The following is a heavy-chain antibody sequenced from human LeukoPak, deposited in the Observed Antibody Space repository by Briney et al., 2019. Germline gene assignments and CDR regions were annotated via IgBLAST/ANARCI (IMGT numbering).Heavy chain of an antibody. V-gene: IGHV3-23*01. J-gene: IGHJ4*02. CDR1: GFTFSSHA. CDR2: IDASSHYT. CDR3: ANFVDTSMGGNDY. D-gene: IGHD5-18*01. Sequence: GGSLGLSCAASGFTFSSHAMSWVRQAPGKGLEWVSAIDASSHYTYYADSVQGRFTISRDNSKNTLYLQMNSLRAEDTALYYCANFVDTSMGGNDYWGQGTLVTVSS.